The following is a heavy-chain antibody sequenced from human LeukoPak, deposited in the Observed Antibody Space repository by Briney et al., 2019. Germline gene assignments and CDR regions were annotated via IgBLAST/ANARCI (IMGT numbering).Heavy chain of an antibody. V-gene: IGHV4-61*05. D-gene: IGHD6-13*01. CDR3: ASRYSSSWYYYYYYMDV. CDR1: GGSISSSSYF. CDR2: IYYSGST. Sequence: PSETLSLTCTVSGGSISSSSYFWGWIRQPPGKGLEWIGYIYYSGSTNYNPSLKSRVTISVDTSKNQFSLKLSSVTAADTAVYYCASRYSSSWYYYYYYMDVWGKGTTVTVSS. J-gene: IGHJ6*03.